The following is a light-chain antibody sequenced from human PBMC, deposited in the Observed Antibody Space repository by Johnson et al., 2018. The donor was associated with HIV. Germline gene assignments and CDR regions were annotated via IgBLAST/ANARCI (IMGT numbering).Light chain of an antibody. CDR3: GAWDSRLSVCV. V-gene: IGLV1-51*01. CDR1: TSKIENNY. Sequence: QSVLTQPPSVSAAPGQKVTISRSGNTSKIENNYVSWYQQFPERAPKLLIYDNNKRPSEIPGRFSGTKSGTSATLGIPGLQTGDEADYYCGAWDSRLSVCVFGPGTKVTVL. CDR2: DNN. J-gene: IGLJ1*01.